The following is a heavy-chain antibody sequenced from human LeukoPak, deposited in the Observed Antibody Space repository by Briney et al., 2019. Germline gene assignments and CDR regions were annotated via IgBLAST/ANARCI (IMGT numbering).Heavy chain of an antibody. CDR1: GFTFSSYS. D-gene: IGHD3-16*02. J-gene: IGHJ4*02. V-gene: IGHV3-21*04. Sequence: GGSLRLSCAASGFTFSSYSMNWVRQAPGKGLEWVSSISSSSSYIYYADSVKGRFTISRDNSKNTLYLQMNSLRAEDTAVYYCAKGFRIMITFGGVIAPPGDYWGQGTLVTVSS. CDR3: AKGFRIMITFGGVIAPPGDY. CDR2: ISSSSSYI.